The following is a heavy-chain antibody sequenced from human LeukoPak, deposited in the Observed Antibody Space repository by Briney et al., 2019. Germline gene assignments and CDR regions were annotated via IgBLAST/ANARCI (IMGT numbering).Heavy chain of an antibody. CDR2: IKSKTDGGTT. J-gene: IGHJ6*02. CDR1: GFTFSNAW. CDR3: TTGIAAAGHYYYYYGMDV. Sequence: GGSLRLSCAASGFTFSNAWMSWVRQAPGKGLEWVGRIKSKTDGGTTDYAAPVKGRFTISRDDSENTLYLQMNSLKTEDTAVYYCTTGIAAAGHYYYYYGMDVWGQGTTVTVSS. D-gene: IGHD6-13*01. V-gene: IGHV3-15*01.